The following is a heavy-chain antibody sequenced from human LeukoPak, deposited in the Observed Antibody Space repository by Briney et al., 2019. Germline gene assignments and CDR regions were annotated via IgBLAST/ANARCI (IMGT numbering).Heavy chain of an antibody. CDR3: AREQYGSDDALDI. J-gene: IGHJ3*02. CDR2: IWYDGSNK. D-gene: IGHD3-10*01. Sequence: GGSLRLSCAASGLTFSDYGMHWARQAPGKGLEWVVVIWYDGSNKYYADSVKGRFTVSRDNSKNTLDLQMSSLRAEDTAVYYCAREQYGSDDALDIWGQGTLVTVSS. V-gene: IGHV3-33*01. CDR1: GLTFSDYG.